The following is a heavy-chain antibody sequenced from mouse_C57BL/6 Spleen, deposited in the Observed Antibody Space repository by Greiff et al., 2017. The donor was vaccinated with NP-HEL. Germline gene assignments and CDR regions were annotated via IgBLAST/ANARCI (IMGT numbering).Heavy chain of an antibody. D-gene: IGHD4-1*01. CDR2: IYPRSGNT. CDR3: ANSGTGDY. CDR1: GYTFTSYG. Sequence: QVQLQQSGAELARPGASVKLSCKASGYTFTSYGISWVKQRTGQGLEWIGEIYPRSGNTYYNEKFKGKATLTADKSSSTAYMELRSLTSEDSVVYICANSGTGDYWGQGTTLAVSS. V-gene: IGHV1-81*01. J-gene: IGHJ2*01.